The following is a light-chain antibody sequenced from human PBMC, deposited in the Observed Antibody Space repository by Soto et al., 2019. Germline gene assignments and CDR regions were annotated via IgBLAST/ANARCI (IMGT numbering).Light chain of an antibody. V-gene: IGKV1-5*03. CDR3: QQVKSHST. CDR1: QSISTW. J-gene: IGKJ1*01. Sequence: DIQMTQSPSTLSASVGETVTITCRASQSISTWLAWYQQKLGKAPKLLIQKASSLESGVPSRFRGSGSGTEFTLTISSLQPDDFATYYCQQVKSHSTFGQGTKVDIK. CDR2: KAS.